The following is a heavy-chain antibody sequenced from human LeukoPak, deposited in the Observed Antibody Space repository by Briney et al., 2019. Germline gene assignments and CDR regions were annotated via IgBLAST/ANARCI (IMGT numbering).Heavy chain of an antibody. CDR2: IDYSGST. D-gene: IGHD3-10*01. J-gene: IGHJ4*02. CDR1: GGSISSSSYY. Sequence: PSETLSLTCTVSGGSISSSSYYWGWIRQPPGKGLEWIGSIDYSGSTYYNPSLKSRVTISVDTSKNQFSLKLTSVTAADTAVYYCAREANYYGSGSYFEGTFDYWGQGSLVTVSS. V-gene: IGHV4-39*07. CDR3: AREANYYGSGSYFEGTFDY.